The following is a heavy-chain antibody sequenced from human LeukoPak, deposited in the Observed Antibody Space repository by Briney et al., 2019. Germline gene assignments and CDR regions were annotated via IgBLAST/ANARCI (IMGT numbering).Heavy chain of an antibody. CDR1: GFTFDDYA. V-gene: IGHV3-9*01. J-gene: IGHJ4*02. Sequence: GGSLRLSCAASGFTFDDYAMHWVRQAPGKGLEWVSGISWNSGSIGYADSVKGRFTISRDNAKNSLYLQMNSLRAEDTAVYYCAREQQADYWGQGTLVTVSS. D-gene: IGHD6-13*01. CDR3: AREQQADY. CDR2: ISWNSGSI.